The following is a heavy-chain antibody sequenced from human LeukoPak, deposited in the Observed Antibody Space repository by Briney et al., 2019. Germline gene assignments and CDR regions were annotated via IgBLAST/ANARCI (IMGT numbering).Heavy chain of an antibody. J-gene: IGHJ6*03. D-gene: IGHD3-10*01. CDR2: IHSSGST. Sequence: KPSEPLSLTCPVPGGSISGRYWTWVRRPPGKRLEWIAFIHSSGSTNYNSSLKNRPTISVETSKNKFSLQLSSVTAADAAVYYCARLGSGHYYYYMDVWGKGTTVTVSS. V-gene: IGHV4-59*11. CDR3: ARLGSGHYYYYMDV. CDR1: GGSISGRY.